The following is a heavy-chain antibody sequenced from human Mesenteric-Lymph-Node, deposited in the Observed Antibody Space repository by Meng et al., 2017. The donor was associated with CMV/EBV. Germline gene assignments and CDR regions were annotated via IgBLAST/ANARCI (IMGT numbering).Heavy chain of an antibody. D-gene: IGHD4-23*01. CDR1: GGSFSGYY. J-gene: IGHJ4*02. V-gene: IGHV4-34*01. CDR2: INHSGST. Sequence: GQLQQGGGGVLKPSWTLSLTCAVDGGSFSGYYLSWIRQPPGKGLEWIGEINHSGSTNYNPSLKSRVTISVDTSKNQFSLKLSSVTAADTAVYYCARHQRWLKSEGGFNYWGQGTLVTVSS. CDR3: ARHQRWLKSEGGFNY.